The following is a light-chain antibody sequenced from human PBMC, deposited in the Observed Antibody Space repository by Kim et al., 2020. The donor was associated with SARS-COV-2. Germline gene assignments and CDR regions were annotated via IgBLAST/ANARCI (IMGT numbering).Light chain of an antibody. CDR3: QQYDSSPYS. CDR1: HIVSGSH. Sequence: LSPGESATLSCRASHIVSGSHLAWYQQTPGQAPRLLIYAASRRATGIPDRVSGSGSGTDFTLTISRLEPEDFAVYYCQQYDSSPYSFGLGTKLEI. V-gene: IGKV3-20*01. CDR2: AAS. J-gene: IGKJ2*03.